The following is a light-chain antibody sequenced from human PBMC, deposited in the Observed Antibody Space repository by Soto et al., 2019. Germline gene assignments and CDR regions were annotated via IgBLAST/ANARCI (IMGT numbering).Light chain of an antibody. Sequence: EIVLTQSPGTLSLSPGERATLSCRASQSVSSSYLAWYQQKPGQAPRLLIYGASSRATGIPDRFSGSGSGKDFPLTIGRLEPEDFAVYYCQQYGSSRTFGQGTKVDIK. CDR3: QQYGSSRT. CDR1: QSVSSSY. V-gene: IGKV3-20*01. J-gene: IGKJ1*01. CDR2: GAS.